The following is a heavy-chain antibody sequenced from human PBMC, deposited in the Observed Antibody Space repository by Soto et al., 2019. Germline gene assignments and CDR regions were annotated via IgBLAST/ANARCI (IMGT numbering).Heavy chain of an antibody. CDR1: GFTFSSYA. Sequence: PGGSLRLSCAASGFTFSSYAMSWVRQAPGKRLEWVSAISGSGGSTYYADSVKGRFTISRDNSKNTLYLQMNSLRAEDTAVYYCAKRHIVVVPAATGPEYYYYSMDVWGQGTTVTVSS. CDR3: AKRHIVVVPAATGPEYYYYSMDV. D-gene: IGHD2-2*01. CDR2: ISGSGGST. V-gene: IGHV3-23*01. J-gene: IGHJ6*02.